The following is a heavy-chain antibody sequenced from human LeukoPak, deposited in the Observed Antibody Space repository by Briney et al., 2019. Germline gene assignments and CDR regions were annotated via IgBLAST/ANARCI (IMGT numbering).Heavy chain of an antibody. CDR2: IYYSGST. CDR1: GGSISSSSYY. J-gene: IGHJ4*02. CDR3: ARVYYYDSSGLGEYYFDY. D-gene: IGHD3-22*01. V-gene: IGHV4-39*01. Sequence: KSSETLSLTCTVSGGSISSSSYYWGWIRQPPGKGLEWIGSIYYSGSTYYNPSLKSRVTISVDTSKNQFSLKLSSVTAADTAVYYCARVYYYDSSGLGEYYFDYWGQGTLVTVSS.